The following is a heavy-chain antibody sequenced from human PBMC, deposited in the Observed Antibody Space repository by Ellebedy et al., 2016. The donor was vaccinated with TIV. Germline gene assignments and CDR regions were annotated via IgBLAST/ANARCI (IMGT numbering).Heavy chain of an antibody. V-gene: IGHV4-34*01. Sequence: MPSETLSLTCAVYGGAFSGNYWSWIRQPPGKGLEWIRTFNHSGSTNYNPSLKSRVTISVDTSKNQLSLTLSSVTAADTAVYCCARRKITFFGETDAFEIWGQGTVVTVSS. CDR1: GGAFSGNY. CDR3: ARRKITFFGETDAFEI. J-gene: IGHJ3*02. D-gene: IGHD3-3*01. CDR2: FNHSGST.